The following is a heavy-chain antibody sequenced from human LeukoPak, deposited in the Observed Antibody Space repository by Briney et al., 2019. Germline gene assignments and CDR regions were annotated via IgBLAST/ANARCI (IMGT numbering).Heavy chain of an antibody. J-gene: IGHJ3*02. D-gene: IGHD6-13*01. Sequence: PGGSLRLSCAASGFTFSSYWMGWVRQAPGKGLEWVANIKQDGSEKYYVDSVKGRFTISRDNAKNSLYLQMNSLRAEDTAVYYCARTSSSWFDAFDIWGQGTMVTVSS. V-gene: IGHV3-7*01. CDR2: IKQDGSEK. CDR1: GFTFSSYW. CDR3: ARTSSSWFDAFDI.